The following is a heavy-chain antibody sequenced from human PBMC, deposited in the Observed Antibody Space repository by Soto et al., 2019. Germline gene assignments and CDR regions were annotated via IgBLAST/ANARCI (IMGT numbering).Heavy chain of an antibody. CDR1: GFTVSSIY. V-gene: IGHV3-66*01. CDR2: IYSGGIT. J-gene: IGHJ4*02. D-gene: IGHD5-18*01. CDR3: ASSRVKGHSYGYVR. Sequence: EVQLVESGGGLVQPGGSLRLSCAVSGFTVSSIYRSWVRQAPGKGLEWVSVIYSGGITDYADSVKGRFTISRDNSRNTLFLQMNSLSAEDTAVYYCASSRVKGHSYGYVRWGQGTLVTVSS.